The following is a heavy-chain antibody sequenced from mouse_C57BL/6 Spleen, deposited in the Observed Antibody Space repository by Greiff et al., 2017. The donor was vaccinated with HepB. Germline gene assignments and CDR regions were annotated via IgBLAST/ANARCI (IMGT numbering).Heavy chain of an antibody. CDR3: ARSRGLYDYDWFAY. CDR1: GYAFSSSW. Sequence: VQLQQSGPELVKPGASVKISCKASGYAFSSSWMNWVKQRPGKGLEWIGRIYPGDGDTNYNGKFKGKATLTADKSSSTAYMQLSSLTSEDSAVYFCARSRGLYDYDWFAYWGQGTLVTVSA. D-gene: IGHD2-4*01. V-gene: IGHV1-82*01. CDR2: IYPGDGDT. J-gene: IGHJ3*01.